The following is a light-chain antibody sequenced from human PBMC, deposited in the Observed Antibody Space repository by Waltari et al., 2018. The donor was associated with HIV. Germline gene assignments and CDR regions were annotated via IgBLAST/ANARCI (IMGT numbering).Light chain of an antibody. CDR3: QQRTSWPPWT. CDR1: LSVSDY. J-gene: IGKJ1*01. Sequence: IVLTQSPATLSLSPGERATLSCRASLSVSDYLAWYQQKPGQAPRLLIYDASNRATGIPARFSGSGSGTDFTLTISSLEPEDFAVYYCQQRTSWPPWTFGQGTKVEIK. V-gene: IGKV3-11*01. CDR2: DAS.